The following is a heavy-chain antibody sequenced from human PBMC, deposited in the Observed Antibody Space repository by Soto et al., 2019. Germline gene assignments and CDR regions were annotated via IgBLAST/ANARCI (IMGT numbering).Heavy chain of an antibody. CDR1: GYSFTSYW. V-gene: IGHV5-51*01. Sequence: GESLKISCKGSGYSFTSYWIGWVRQMPGKGLEWMGIIYPGDSDTRYSPSFQGQVTISADKSISTAYLQWSSLKASDTAMYYCARALVDTAMPSLLGLDYYYYGMDVWGQGTTVTVSS. J-gene: IGHJ6*02. CDR3: ARALVDTAMPSLLGLDYYYYGMDV. CDR2: IYPGDSDT. D-gene: IGHD5-18*01.